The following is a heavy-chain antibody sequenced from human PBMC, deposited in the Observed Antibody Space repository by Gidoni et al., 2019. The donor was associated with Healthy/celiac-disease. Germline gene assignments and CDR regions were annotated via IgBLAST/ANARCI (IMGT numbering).Heavy chain of an antibody. CDR3: ARYGEGSSGTYYFDY. Sequence: QVQLQESGPGLVKPSQTLSLTCTFSGGSISSGGYSWSWIRQHPGKGLEWIGYIYYSGSTYYNPSLKSRVTISVDTSKNQFSLKLSSVTAADTAVYYCARYGEGSSGTYYFDYWGQGTLVTVSS. CDR2: IYYSGST. CDR1: GGSISSGGYS. V-gene: IGHV4-31*03. D-gene: IGHD6-6*01. J-gene: IGHJ4*02.